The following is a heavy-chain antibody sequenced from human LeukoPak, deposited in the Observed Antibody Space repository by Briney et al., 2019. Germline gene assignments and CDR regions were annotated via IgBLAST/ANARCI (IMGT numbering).Heavy chain of an antibody. CDR1: GGSFSGYY. V-gene: IGHV4-34*01. CDR2: INHSGST. J-gene: IGHJ4*02. D-gene: IGHD3-22*01. CDR3: ARSRYDSSGYDY. Sequence: SETVSLTCAVYGGSFSGYYWGWIRQPPGKGLEWIGEINHSGSTNYNPSLKSRVTISVDTSKNQFSLKLSSVTAADTAVYYCARSRYDSSGYDYWGQGTLVTVSS.